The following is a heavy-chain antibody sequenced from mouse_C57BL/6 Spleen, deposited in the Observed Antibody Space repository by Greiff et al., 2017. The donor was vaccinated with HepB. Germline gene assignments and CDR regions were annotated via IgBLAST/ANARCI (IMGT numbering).Heavy chain of an antibody. CDR2: IYPGDGDT. V-gene: IGHV1-80*01. CDR1: GYAFSSYW. D-gene: IGHD2-2*01. Sequence: VQLQQSGAELVKPGASVKISCKASGYAFSSYWMNWVKQRPGKGLEWIGQIYPGDGDTNYNGKFKGKATLTADTSSSTAYMQLSSLTSEDSAVYFCATGYDGYYFDYWGQGTTLTVSS. CDR3: ATGYDGYYFDY. J-gene: IGHJ2*01.